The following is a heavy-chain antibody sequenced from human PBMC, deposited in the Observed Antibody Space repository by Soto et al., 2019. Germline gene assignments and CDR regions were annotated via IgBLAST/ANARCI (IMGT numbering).Heavy chain of an antibody. CDR3: ARVEYKWNYVTIDP. Sequence: SVKVSCKASGGTFSSYAISWVRQAPGQGLEWMGGIIPIFGTANYAQKFQGRVTITADESTSTAYMELSSLRSEDTAVYYCARVEYKWNYVTIDPWGQGTLVNVSS. CDR2: IIPIFGTA. J-gene: IGHJ5*02. V-gene: IGHV1-69*13. CDR1: GGTFSSYA. D-gene: IGHD1-7*01.